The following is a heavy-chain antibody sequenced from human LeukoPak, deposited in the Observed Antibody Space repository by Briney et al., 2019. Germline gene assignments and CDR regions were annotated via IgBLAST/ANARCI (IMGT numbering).Heavy chain of an antibody. J-gene: IGHJ4*02. V-gene: IGHV1-69*13. CDR2: IIPIFGTA. CDR1: GYTFTSYD. CDR3: ARGGSYSGLEPDY. Sequence: SVNVSCKASGYTFTSYDINWVRQAPGQGLEWMGGIIPIFGTANYAQKFQGGVTITADESTSTAYMELSSLRSEDTAVYYCARGGSYSGLEPDYWGQGTLVTVSS. D-gene: IGHD1-26*01.